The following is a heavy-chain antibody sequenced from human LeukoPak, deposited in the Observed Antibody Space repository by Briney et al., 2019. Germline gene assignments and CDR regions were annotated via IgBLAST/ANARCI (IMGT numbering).Heavy chain of an antibody. CDR1: GYTFTSYG. J-gene: IGHJ5*02. V-gene: IGHV1-18*01. Sequence: ASVKVSCKASGYTFTSYGISWVRQAPGQGLEWMGWISAYNGNTNYAQKLQGRVTMTTDTSTSTAYMELRSLRSDDTAVYYCARGGVNYDSSGRFDPWGQGTLVTVSS. D-gene: IGHD3-22*01. CDR3: ARGGVNYDSSGRFDP. CDR2: ISAYNGNT.